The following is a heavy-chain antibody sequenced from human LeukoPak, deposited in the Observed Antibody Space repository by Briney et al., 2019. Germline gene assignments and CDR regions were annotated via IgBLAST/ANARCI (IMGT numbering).Heavy chain of an antibody. CDR1: TYIFTSYY. J-gene: IGHJ4*02. CDR2: INPTDDST. CDR3: AREGDGYKKFDY. V-gene: IGHV1-46*01. Sequence: GASVKVSCKASTYIFTSYYIHWVRQAPGQGLEWMGLINPTDDSTSYAQKFQSRVSVTRDTSTSTVYMELSSLRSEDTAVYYCAREGDGYKKFDYWAQGIPVTVSS. D-gene: IGHD5-24*01.